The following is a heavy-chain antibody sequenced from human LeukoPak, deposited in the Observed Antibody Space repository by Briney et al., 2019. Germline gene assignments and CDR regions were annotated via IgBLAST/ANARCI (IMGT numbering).Heavy chain of an antibody. J-gene: IGHJ4*02. V-gene: IGHV1-2*02. D-gene: IGHD3-9*01. CDR1: GYTFIGYY. Sequence: ASVKVSCKASGYTFIGYYMHWVRQAPGQGLEWMGWINPNSGGTKYAQKFQGRVTMTRDTSISTAYMGLSRLRSDDTAVYYCARDFSEYDILTGVFDYWGQGTLVTVSS. CDR2: INPNSGGT. CDR3: ARDFSEYDILTGVFDY.